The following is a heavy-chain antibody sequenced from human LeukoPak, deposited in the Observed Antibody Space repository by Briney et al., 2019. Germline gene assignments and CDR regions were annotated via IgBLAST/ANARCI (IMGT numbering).Heavy chain of an antibody. CDR2: IKSKTDGGTT. CDR1: GFTFSNAW. D-gene: IGHD2-8*01. V-gene: IGHV3-15*01. Sequence: PGGSLRLSCAASGFTFSNAWMSWVRQAPGKGLEWVGRIKSKTDGGTTDYAAPVKGRFTISRDDPKNTLYLQMNSLRAEDTAVYYCARDNGYFDYWGRGTLVTVSS. CDR3: ARDNGYFDY. J-gene: IGHJ4*02.